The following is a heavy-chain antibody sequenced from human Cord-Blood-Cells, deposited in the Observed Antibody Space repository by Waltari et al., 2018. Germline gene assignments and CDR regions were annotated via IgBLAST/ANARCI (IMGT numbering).Heavy chain of an antibody. CDR3: ARRSVGASAYFDY. Sequence: QVQLQQWGAGLLKPSETLSLTCAVYGGSFSGYYWSWIRQPPGKGLEWIGEINLSGSTNYTPSLKSRVTISVDTSKNQFSLKLSSVTAADTAVYYCARRSVGASAYFDYWGQGTLVTVSS. D-gene: IGHD1-26*01. CDR1: GGSFSGYY. J-gene: IGHJ4*02. V-gene: IGHV4-34*01. CDR2: INLSGST.